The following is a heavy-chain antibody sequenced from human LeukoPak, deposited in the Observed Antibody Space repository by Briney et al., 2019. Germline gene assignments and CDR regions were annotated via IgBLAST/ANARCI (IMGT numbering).Heavy chain of an antibody. V-gene: IGHV3-30*03. Sequence: GGSLRLSCAASGFTFSSYGMHWVRQAPGKGLEWVAVISYDGSNKYYADSVKGRFTTSRDNSKNTLYLQMNSLRAEDTAVYYCALLGGGSGSYYILDYFDYWGQGTLVTVSS. CDR1: GFTFSSYG. D-gene: IGHD3-10*01. J-gene: IGHJ4*02. CDR2: ISYDGSNK. CDR3: ALLGGGSGSYYILDYFDY.